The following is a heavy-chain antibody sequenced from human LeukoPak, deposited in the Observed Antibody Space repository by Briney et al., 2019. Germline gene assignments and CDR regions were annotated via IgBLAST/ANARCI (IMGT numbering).Heavy chain of an antibody. CDR2: MNPNSANT. J-gene: IGHJ4*02. CDR3: AMRNGSGSLYFDY. Sequence: ASVKVSCKASGGTFSSYDINWVRQATGQGLEWMGWMNPNSANTGYAQKFQGRVSMTRNTSINTAYMELSSLRSEDTAVYYCAMRNGSGSLYFDYWGQGTLVTVSS. CDR1: GGTFSSYD. V-gene: IGHV1-8*02. D-gene: IGHD3-10*01.